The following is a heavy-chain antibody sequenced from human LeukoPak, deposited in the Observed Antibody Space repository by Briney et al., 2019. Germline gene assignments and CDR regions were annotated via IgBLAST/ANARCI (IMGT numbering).Heavy chain of an antibody. J-gene: IGHJ5*02. CDR2: MYHSGST. CDR3: ARDAVVLYGSGGYNWFDP. V-gene: IGHV4-38-2*02. D-gene: IGHD3-10*01. CDR1: GCSISSGYY. Sequence: PSETLSLTCTVSGCSISSGYYWGWIRQPPGKGLEWIGSMYHSGSTYYNPSLKSRVTISVDTSKNQFSLKLSSVTAADTAVYYCARDAVVLYGSGGYNWFDPWGQGTLVTVSS.